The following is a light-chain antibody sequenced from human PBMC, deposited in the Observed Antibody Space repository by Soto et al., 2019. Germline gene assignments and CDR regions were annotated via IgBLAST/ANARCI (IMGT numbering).Light chain of an antibody. Sequence: QSVLTQPPSASGTPGQRVTISCSGSSSNIGSNYVYWYQQLPGTAPKLLISTNDQRPSGVPDRFSGSKSGTSASLAISGLRSEDEADYYCAAWDDSLRGWVFGGGTKLTVL. V-gene: IGLV1-47*02. CDR1: SSNIGSNY. J-gene: IGLJ3*02. CDR2: TND. CDR3: AAWDDSLRGWV.